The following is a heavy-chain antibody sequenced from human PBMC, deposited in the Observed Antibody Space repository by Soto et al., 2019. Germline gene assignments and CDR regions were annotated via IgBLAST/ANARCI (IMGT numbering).Heavy chain of an antibody. CDR3: ASSGGGEDY. CDR2: IYHSGST. V-gene: IGHV4-4*02. Sequence: QVQLQESGPGLVKPSGTLSLSCAVSGGSISSSHWWTWVRQPPGKGLEWIGEIYHSGSTNYNPSLKSRVTQSLDTSRTQSSLTLCSVTAADPAAYYCASSGGGEDYWGQGILVTVSS. CDR1: GGSISSSHW. J-gene: IGHJ4*02. D-gene: IGHD3-16*01.